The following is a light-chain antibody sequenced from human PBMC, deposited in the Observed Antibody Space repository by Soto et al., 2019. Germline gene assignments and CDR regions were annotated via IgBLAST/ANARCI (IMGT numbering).Light chain of an antibody. CDR3: QQYGSSLFT. Sequence: EIVLTQSPGTLSLSPGERATLSCRASQSVSSSYLAWYQQKPGQAPRLLIYGASSRATGIPDRFSGSGSGTDSTLTISSLEPEDFAVYYGQQYGSSLFTFGPGTKVDI. CDR2: GAS. V-gene: IGKV3-20*01. CDR1: QSVSSSY. J-gene: IGKJ3*01.